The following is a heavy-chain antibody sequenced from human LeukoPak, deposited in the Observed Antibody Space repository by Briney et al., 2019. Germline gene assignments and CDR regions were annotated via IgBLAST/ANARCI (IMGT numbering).Heavy chain of an antibody. Sequence: PSETLSLTCTVSGGSISSYYWSWIRQPPGKGLEWIGYIYYSGSTNYNPSLKSRVTISVDASKNQFSLKLSSVTAADTAVYYCARLYHDSSGYADYWGQGTLVTVSS. CDR1: GGSISSYY. CDR2: IYYSGST. D-gene: IGHD3-22*01. J-gene: IGHJ4*02. CDR3: ARLYHDSSGYADY. V-gene: IGHV4-59*01.